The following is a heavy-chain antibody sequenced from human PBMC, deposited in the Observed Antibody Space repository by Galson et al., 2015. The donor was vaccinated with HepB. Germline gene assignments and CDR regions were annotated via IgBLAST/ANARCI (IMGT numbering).Heavy chain of an antibody. D-gene: IGHD3-10*01. Sequence: SLRLSCAGSGFIFSDFAMHWVRQAPGKGLEWMTVISYDGSPEYYAESVKGRFAISRDNSKNKVYLQMYSLRPEDTAVYHCARGSAPNFGAPLGLDVWGQGTMVTVSS. V-gene: IGHV3-30*09. J-gene: IGHJ6*02. CDR2: ISYDGSPE. CDR1: GFIFSDFA. CDR3: ARGSAPNFGAPLGLDV.